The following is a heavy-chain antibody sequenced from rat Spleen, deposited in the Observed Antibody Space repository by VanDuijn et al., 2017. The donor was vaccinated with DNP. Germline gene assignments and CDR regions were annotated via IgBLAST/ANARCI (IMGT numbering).Heavy chain of an antibody. CDR3: ARGSGSYYWYFDF. D-gene: IGHD5-1*01. CDR1: GFTFNYYW. Sequence: EVQLVESGGDLVQPERSLKLSCAASGFTFNYYWMTWIRHVPGKGLEWVASITRGGGNTYHPDSVKGRFTISRDNAKNTLYLQMNSLRSEDTATYYCARGSGSYYWYFDFWGPGTMVTVSS. J-gene: IGHJ1*01. CDR2: ITRGGGNT. V-gene: IGHV5-31*01.